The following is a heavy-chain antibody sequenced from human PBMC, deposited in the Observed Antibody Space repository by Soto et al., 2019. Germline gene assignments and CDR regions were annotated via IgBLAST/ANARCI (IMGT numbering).Heavy chain of an antibody. CDR1: GGSISSGDYY. Sequence: SETLSLTCTVSGGSISSGDYYWSWIRQPPGKGLEWIGYIYYSGSTYYNPSLKSRVTISVDTSKNQFSLKLSSVTAADTAVYYCARTDYGGNSGWFDPWGQGTLVTVSS. D-gene: IGHD4-17*01. CDR2: IYYSGST. V-gene: IGHV4-30-4*01. J-gene: IGHJ5*02. CDR3: ARTDYGGNSGWFDP.